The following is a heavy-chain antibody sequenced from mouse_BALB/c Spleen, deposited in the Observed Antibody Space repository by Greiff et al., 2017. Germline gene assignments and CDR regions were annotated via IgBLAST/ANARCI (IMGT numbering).Heavy chain of an antibody. D-gene: IGHD2-4*01. CDR2: ISSGGST. Sequence: EVKLVESGGGLVKPGGSLKLSCAASGFTFSSYAMSWVRQTPEKRLEWVASISSGGSTYYPDSVKGRFTISRDNARNILYLQMSSLRSEDTAMYYCARGRDYDYPWFAYWGQGTLVTVSA. J-gene: IGHJ3*01. CDR1: GFTFSSYA. CDR3: ARGRDYDYPWFAY. V-gene: IGHV5-6-5*01.